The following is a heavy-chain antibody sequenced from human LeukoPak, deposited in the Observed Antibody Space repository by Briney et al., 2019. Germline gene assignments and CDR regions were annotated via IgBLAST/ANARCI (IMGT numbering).Heavy chain of an antibody. Sequence: GGSLRLSCAASGFTFSSYGMHWVRQAPGKGLEWVAFIRYDGSNKYYADSVKGRFTISRDNSKNTLYLQMNSLRAEDTAVYYCFTTRYCSSTSCTDSPFDYWGQGTLVTVSS. CDR1: GFTFSSYG. CDR3: FTTRYCSSTSCTDSPFDY. V-gene: IGHV3-30*02. D-gene: IGHD2-2*01. CDR2: IRYDGSNK. J-gene: IGHJ4*02.